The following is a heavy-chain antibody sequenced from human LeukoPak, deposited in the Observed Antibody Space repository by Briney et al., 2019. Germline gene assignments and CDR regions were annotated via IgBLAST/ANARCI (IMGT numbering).Heavy chain of an antibody. CDR2: IYYSGST. J-gene: IGHJ6*03. V-gene: IGHV4-59*01. Sequence: PSETLSLTCTVSGGSISSYYWSWIRQPPGEGLEWIGYIYYSGSTNYNPSLKSRVTISVDTSKNQFSLKLSSVTAADTAVYYCARGAARYYYYYMDVWGKGTTVTVSS. CDR1: GGSISSYY. CDR3: ARGAARYYYYYMDV.